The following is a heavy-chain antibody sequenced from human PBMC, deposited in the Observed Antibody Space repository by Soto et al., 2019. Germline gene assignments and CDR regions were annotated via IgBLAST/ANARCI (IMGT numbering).Heavy chain of an antibody. Sequence: GGSLRLSCAASGFTFSSYAMSWVRQAPGKGLEWVSAISGSGGSTYYADSVKGRFTISRDNSKNTLYLQMNSLRAEDTAVYYCAKDAYYDILTGPNWFDPWGQGTLVTVSS. CDR1: GFTFSSYA. J-gene: IGHJ5*02. CDR2: ISGSGGST. D-gene: IGHD3-9*01. CDR3: AKDAYYDILTGPNWFDP. V-gene: IGHV3-23*01.